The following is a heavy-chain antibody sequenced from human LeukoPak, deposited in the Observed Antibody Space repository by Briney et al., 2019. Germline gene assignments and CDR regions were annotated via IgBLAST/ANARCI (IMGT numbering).Heavy chain of an antibody. Sequence: GGSLRLSCAASGFTFSSYSMNWVRQAPGKGLEWVSSISSSSSYIYYADSVKGRFTISRDNAKNSLYLQMNSLRAEDTAVYYRARGRGARNYMDVWGKGTTVTVSS. CDR2: ISSSSSYI. V-gene: IGHV3-21*01. CDR1: GFTFSSYS. D-gene: IGHD3-10*01. J-gene: IGHJ6*03. CDR3: ARGRGARNYMDV.